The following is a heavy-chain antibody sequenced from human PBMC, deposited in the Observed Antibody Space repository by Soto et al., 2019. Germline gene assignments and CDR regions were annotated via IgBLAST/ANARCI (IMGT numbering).Heavy chain of an antibody. CDR2: LTANGNT. Sequence: PGGSLRLSCVVSGFAVSATYMRWVRQAPGQGLEWVSVLTANGNTIYADAVKGRFTVSRDISKNTVYLQLNSVTVEDTGLYYCARDALGLDVWGQGTTVTVSS. CDR1: GFAVSATY. V-gene: IGHV3-53*01. CDR3: ARDALGLDV. J-gene: IGHJ6*02.